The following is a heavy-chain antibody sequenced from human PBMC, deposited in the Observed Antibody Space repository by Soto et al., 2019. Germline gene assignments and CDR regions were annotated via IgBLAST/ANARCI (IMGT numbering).Heavy chain of an antibody. CDR1: GGSISSSSYY. V-gene: IGHV4-39*01. CDR3: ARGGSGRRITGTTMSADY. J-gene: IGHJ4*02. Sequence: SETLSLTCTVSGGSISSSSYYWGWIRQPPGKGLEWIGSIYYSGSTYYNPSLKSRVTISVDTSKNQFSLKLSSVTAADTAVYYCARGGSGRRITGTTMSADYWGQGTLVTVSS. CDR2: IYYSGST. D-gene: IGHD1-7*01.